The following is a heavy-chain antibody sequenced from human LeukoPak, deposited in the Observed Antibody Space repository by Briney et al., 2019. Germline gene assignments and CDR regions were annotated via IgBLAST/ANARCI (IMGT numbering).Heavy chain of an antibody. CDR1: GGTFSGYA. D-gene: IGHD6-13*01. CDR3: ARDRGGSSWFYF. J-gene: IGHJ4*02. V-gene: IGHV1-69*06. CDR2: IIPAFGTT. Sequence: RAPVKVSCTASGGTFSGYAINWVRQAPGQGLEWMGVIIPAFGTTNFGPKFQDRVTFTADTSTNTTYMELNSLKSDDTAIYYCARDRGGSSWFYFWGQGTLITISS.